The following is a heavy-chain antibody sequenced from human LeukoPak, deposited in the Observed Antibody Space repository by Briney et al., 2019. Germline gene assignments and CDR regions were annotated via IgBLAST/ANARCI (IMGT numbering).Heavy chain of an antibody. CDR3: ARDAVSGGGHDN. V-gene: IGHV3-7*01. D-gene: IGHD3-10*01. CDR2: IKQDGSEK. CDR1: GFNFSSYW. Sequence: GGSLRLSCAASGFNFSSYWMSWVRQAPGKGLEWVANIKQDGSEKYYVDSVKGRFTISRDNAKNSLYVQMNSLRAEDTAVYYCARDAVSGGGHDNWGQGTLVTVSS. J-gene: IGHJ4*02.